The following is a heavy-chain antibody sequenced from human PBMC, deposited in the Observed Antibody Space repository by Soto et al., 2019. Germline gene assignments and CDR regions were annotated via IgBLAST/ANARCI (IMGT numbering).Heavy chain of an antibody. CDR2: INHSGST. Sequence: PSETLSLTCAVYGGSFSGYYWSWIRQPPGKGLEWIGEINHSGSTNYNPSLKSRVTISVDTSKNQFSLKLSSVTAADTAVYYCARAYGIRNCYFDYWGQGTLVTVSS. CDR3: ARAYGIRNCYFDY. D-gene: IGHD1-26*01. J-gene: IGHJ4*02. V-gene: IGHV4-34*01. CDR1: GGSFSGYY.